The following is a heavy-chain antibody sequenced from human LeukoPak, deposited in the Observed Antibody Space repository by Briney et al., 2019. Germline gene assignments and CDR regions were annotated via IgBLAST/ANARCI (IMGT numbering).Heavy chain of an antibody. CDR1: GFTFSSYG. J-gene: IGHJ3*02. D-gene: IGHD2-15*01. CDR2: VRYDGSDK. Sequence: GGSLRLSCAASGFTFSSYGIHWVRQAPGKGLEWVAFVRYDGSDKYYAGSVKGRFTISRDNSKNTLYLQMTSLRAEDTAVYYCARPVVAATTPDVFDIWGQGTMVTVSS. V-gene: IGHV3-30*02. CDR3: ARPVVAATTPDVFDI.